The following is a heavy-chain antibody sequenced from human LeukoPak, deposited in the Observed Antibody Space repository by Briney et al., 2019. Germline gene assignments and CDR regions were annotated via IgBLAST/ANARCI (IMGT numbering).Heavy chain of an antibody. CDR3: ARDLRRDAFDI. CDR2: IYYSGST. V-gene: IGHV4-59*01. Sequence: PSETLSLTCTVSGGSISSYYWSWIRQPPGKGLEWIGYIYYSGSTNYNPSLKSRVTISVDTSKNQFSLKLSSVTAAGTAVYYCARDLRRDAFDIWGQGTMVTVSS. CDR1: GGSISSYY. J-gene: IGHJ3*02. D-gene: IGHD5-24*01.